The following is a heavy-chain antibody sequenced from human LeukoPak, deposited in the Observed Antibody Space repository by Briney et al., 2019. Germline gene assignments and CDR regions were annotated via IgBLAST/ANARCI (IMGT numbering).Heavy chain of an antibody. CDR3: ARDRTALVPDYMDV. V-gene: IGHV3-21*01. D-gene: IGHD5-18*01. J-gene: IGHJ6*03. CDR2: FISSSNYT. CDR1: GFSFSTYN. Sequence: GGSLRFSCTASGFSFSTYNINWVRQAPGKGLEWVSSFISSSNYTYYADSLKGRFTVSRDNANNALYLQINSLRPEDTGVYYCARDRTALVPDYMDVWGKGTTVTVSS.